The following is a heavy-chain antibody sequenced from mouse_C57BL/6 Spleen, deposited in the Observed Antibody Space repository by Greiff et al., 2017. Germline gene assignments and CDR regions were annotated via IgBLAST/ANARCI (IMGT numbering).Heavy chain of an antibody. D-gene: IGHD2-2*01. CDR3: ARPGYDYYWYFDV. CDR1: GYTFTSYW. V-gene: IGHV1-69*01. J-gene: IGHJ1*03. Sequence: VQLQQPGAELVMPGASVKLSCKASGYTFTSYWMHWVKQRPGQGLEWIGEIDPSDSYTNYNQKFKGKSTLTVDKSSSTAYMQRSSLTSEDSAVYYCARPGYDYYWYFDVWGTGTTVTVSS. CDR2: IDPSDSYT.